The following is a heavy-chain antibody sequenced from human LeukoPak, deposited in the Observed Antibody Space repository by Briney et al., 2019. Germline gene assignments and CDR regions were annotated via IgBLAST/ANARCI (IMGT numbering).Heavy chain of an antibody. J-gene: IGHJ4*02. CDR1: GLTFSSYA. CDR2: ISGNGIST. V-gene: IGHV3-23*01. CDR3: AKLSFYFDF. Sequence: GGSLRLSCVASGLTFSSYAMSWVRQSPGGRLEWVSAISGNGISTYYADSVKGRLTISRDNSKNTLYLRMNSLRAEDTAVYYCAKLSFYFDFWGQGTLVTVSS.